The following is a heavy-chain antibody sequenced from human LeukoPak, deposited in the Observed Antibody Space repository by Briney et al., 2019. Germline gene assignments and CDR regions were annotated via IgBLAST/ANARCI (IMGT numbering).Heavy chain of an antibody. CDR3: ARETEMANLDY. Sequence: GGSLRLSCTASGFTFSSYWMNWVRQAPGKGLEWVANIKQDGSEKYYVDSVKGRFTISRDNAKKSLYLQMNSLRAEDTAVYYCARETEMANLDYWGQGTLVTVSS. J-gene: IGHJ4*02. CDR1: GFTFSSYW. D-gene: IGHD5-24*01. V-gene: IGHV3-7*04. CDR2: IKQDGSEK.